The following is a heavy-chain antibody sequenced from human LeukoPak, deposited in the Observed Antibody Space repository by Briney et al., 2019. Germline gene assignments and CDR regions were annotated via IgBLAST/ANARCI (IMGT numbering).Heavy chain of an antibody. Sequence: GGSLRLSCAASGFTFSSYSMNWVRQAPGKGLEWVSSISTTSSSSYIHYADSMKGRFTISRDNAKSSLYLQMNSLIAEDTAVYYCARVMAGDAYMDGWGKGTTVTVS. D-gene: IGHD3-10*01. CDR2: ISTTSSSSYI. CDR3: ARVMAGDAYMDG. CDR1: GFTFSSYS. J-gene: IGHJ6*03. V-gene: IGHV3-21*01.